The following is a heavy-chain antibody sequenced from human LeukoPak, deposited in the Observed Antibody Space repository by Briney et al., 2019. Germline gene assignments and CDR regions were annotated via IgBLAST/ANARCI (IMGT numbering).Heavy chain of an antibody. CDR3: AKPPGPADWFDP. V-gene: IGHV3-48*01. CDR1: GFTFSSYS. Sequence: GGSLRLSCAASGFTFSSYSMNWVRQAPGKGLEWVSYISSSSSAIYYADSVKGRFTISRDNSKNTLYLQMNSLRAEDTAVYYCAKPPGPADWFDPWGQGPLVPVSS. D-gene: IGHD6-25*01. J-gene: IGHJ5*02. CDR2: ISSSSSAI.